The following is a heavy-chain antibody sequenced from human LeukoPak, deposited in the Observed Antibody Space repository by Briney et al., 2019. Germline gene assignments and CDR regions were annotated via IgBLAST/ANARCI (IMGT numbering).Heavy chain of an antibody. CDR1: GFTFNDFA. CDR3: AKDLYSGHPRFDY. Sequence: GGSLRLSCAASGFTFNDFAMHWVRQTPGKGLEWVSVISGPGGGTYYADSVKGRFTISRDNSKKTLYLQMNSLRAEDSAVYYCAKDLYSGHPRFDYWGQGTLVTVSS. D-gene: IGHD2-8*01. V-gene: IGHV3-23*01. J-gene: IGHJ4*02. CDR2: ISGPGGGT.